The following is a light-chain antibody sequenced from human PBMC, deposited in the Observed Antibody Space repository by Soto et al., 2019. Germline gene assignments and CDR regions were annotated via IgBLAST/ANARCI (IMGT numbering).Light chain of an antibody. J-gene: IGKJ1*01. Sequence: EIVMTQSPATLSVSPGERATLSCRASQSFRSNLDWYQQKPGQAPRLLILAASTRATGVPARFSGSGSGTEFTLTISSLQSEDSAVYYCHQYNNWPQTFGQGTKVEIK. CDR2: AAS. CDR3: HQYNNWPQT. CDR1: QSFRSN. V-gene: IGKV3-15*01.